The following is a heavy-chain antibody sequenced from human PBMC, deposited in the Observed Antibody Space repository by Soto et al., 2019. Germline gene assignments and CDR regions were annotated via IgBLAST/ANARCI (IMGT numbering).Heavy chain of an antibody. Sequence: GGSLRLSCAASGFPFSTYAMSWVRQAPGKGLEWVSVISGSGAGTYYADSVKGRFTISRDNSKDTLDLQLNSLRAEDTAVYYCARGRGLYVYAQWGQGTLVTVSS. J-gene: IGHJ4*02. CDR2: ISGSGAGT. D-gene: IGHD2-2*01. CDR3: ARGRGLYVYAQ. V-gene: IGHV3-23*01. CDR1: GFPFSTYA.